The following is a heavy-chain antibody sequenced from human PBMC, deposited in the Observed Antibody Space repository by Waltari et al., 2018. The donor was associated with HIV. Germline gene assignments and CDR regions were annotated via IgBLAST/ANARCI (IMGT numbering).Heavy chain of an antibody. Sequence: EVQLVESGGGLVQPGRSLRLSCAGSGFTFDDYPIHWVRQSPGKGLEWVSGISWNSGITDYGDSVKGRFTISRDNAKNSLYLQMNSLTVEDTAFYYCAKGGSHLTIFEAWFDSWGQGTLVTVS. V-gene: IGHV3-9*01. CDR2: ISWNSGIT. J-gene: IGHJ5*01. D-gene: IGHD3-3*01. CDR3: AKGGSHLTIFEAWFDS. CDR1: GFTFDDYP.